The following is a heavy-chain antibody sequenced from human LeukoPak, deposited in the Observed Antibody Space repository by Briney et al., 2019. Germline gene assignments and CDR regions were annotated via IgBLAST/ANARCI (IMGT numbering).Heavy chain of an antibody. V-gene: IGHV4-59*08. CDR2: AFYSVSP. CDR3: ASRPRKGAFDI. D-gene: IGHD6-6*01. Sequence: SETLSLTCTVSGPSISPYRWSWIRQPPGKGLEWIGYAFYSVSPTYNPSLKSRLTISIERFANRFSLQLRSVTAADTAVYYCASRPRKGAFDIWGQGTMVTVSS. J-gene: IGHJ3*02. CDR1: GPSISPYR.